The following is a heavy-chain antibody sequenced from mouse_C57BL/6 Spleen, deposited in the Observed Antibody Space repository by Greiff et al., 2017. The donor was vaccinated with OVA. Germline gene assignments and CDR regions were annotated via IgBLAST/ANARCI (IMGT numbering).Heavy chain of an antibody. CDR3: AREGAGTAWFAY. J-gene: IGHJ3*01. CDR2: INPSNGGT. CDR1: GYTFTSYW. Sequence: LQQPGTELVKPGASVKLSCKASGYTFTSYWMHWVKQRPGQGLEWIGNINPSNGGTNHNEKFKSKATLTVDKSSSTAYMQLSSLTSEDSAVYYCAREGAGTAWFAYWGQGTLVTVSA. D-gene: IGHD4-1*01. V-gene: IGHV1-53*01.